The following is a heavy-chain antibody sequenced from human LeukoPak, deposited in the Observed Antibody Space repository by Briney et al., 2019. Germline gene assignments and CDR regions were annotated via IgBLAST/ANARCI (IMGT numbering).Heavy chain of an antibody. V-gene: IGHV4-39*07. Sequence: SETLSLTCTVSGGSTSSSSYYWGWIRQPPGKGLEWIGSIYYSGSTYYNPSLKSRVTISVDTSKNQFSLKLSSVTAADTAVYYCAREGGGYGGNSHDYWGQGTLDTVSS. CDR3: AREGGGYGGNSHDY. CDR2: IYYSGST. J-gene: IGHJ4*02. CDR1: GGSTSSSSYY. D-gene: IGHD4-23*01.